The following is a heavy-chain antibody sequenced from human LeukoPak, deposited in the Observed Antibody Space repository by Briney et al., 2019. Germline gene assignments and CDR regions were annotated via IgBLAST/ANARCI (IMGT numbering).Heavy chain of an antibody. V-gene: IGHV1-69*05. D-gene: IGHD5-24*01. Sequence: SVKVSCKXSGGTFSSYAISWVRQAPGQGLERMGGIIPIFGTANYAQKFQGRVTITTDESTSTAYMELSSQRSEDTAVYYCARAQEMATMRGWYFDLWGRGTLVTVSS. CDR1: GGTFSSYA. J-gene: IGHJ2*01. CDR2: IIPIFGTA. CDR3: ARAQEMATMRGWYFDL.